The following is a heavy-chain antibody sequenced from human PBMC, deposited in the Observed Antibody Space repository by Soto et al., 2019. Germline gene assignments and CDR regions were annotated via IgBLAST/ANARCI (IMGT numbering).Heavy chain of an antibody. CDR3: ARVTATMIVVVINVYYYGIDV. D-gene: IGHD3-22*01. CDR1: GGTFSSYA. V-gene: IGHV1-69*13. Sequence: SVKVSCKASGGTFSSYAISWVRQAPGQELEWIGGIITIFGTANYAQKLQGRVTITADESTNTAYIKLSSLRSEDTAVYYCARVTATMIVVVINVYYYGIDVWGQGTTVTVSS. CDR2: IITIFGTA. J-gene: IGHJ6*02.